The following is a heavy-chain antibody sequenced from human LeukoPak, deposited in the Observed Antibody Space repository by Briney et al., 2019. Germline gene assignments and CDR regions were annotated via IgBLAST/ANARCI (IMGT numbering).Heavy chain of an antibody. CDR2: ITSAGIT. V-gene: IGHV3-53*01. D-gene: IGHD5-12*01. Sequence: GGSLRLSCAASGFTVSSNYMSWVRQAPGKGLEWISGITSAGITFYADSVKGRFTISRDNSKNTVYLQTKSLRAEDTAVYYCAKDRGYSGLDLERNYFDYWGQGTLLTVSS. CDR1: GFTVSSNY. CDR3: AKDRGYSGLDLERNYFDY. J-gene: IGHJ4*02.